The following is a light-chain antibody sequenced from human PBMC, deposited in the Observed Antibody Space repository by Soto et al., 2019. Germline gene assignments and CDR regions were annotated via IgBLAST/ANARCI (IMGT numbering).Light chain of an antibody. V-gene: IGKV3-20*01. J-gene: IGKJ4*01. CDR3: QQYGSSRLT. CDR1: QSVSSNS. Sequence: EIVLAQSPDTLSLSPGERASLSCRASQSVSSNSLAWYQQKAGQAPRLLVYGASSRATGIPDRFSGSGSETDFTLTISRLEPEDFAVYFCQQYGSSRLTFGGGTKVENK. CDR2: GAS.